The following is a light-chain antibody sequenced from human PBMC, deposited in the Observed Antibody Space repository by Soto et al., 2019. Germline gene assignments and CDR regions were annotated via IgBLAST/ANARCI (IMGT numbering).Light chain of an antibody. Sequence: EIVLTQSPGTLSLSPGERATLSCRASQSVSSSHLAWYQQKPGQAPRLLIYGASTRATGIPDRFSGSGSGTDFTLTISRLEPEDPAVYYCQQYGSSSINFGQGTRLEIK. CDR3: QQYGSSSIN. CDR2: GAS. CDR1: QSVSSSH. J-gene: IGKJ5*01. V-gene: IGKV3-20*01.